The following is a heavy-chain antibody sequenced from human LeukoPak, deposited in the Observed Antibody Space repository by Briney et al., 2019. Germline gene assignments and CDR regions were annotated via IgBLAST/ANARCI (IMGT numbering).Heavy chain of an antibody. CDR3: AKGSSGYFVDL. J-gene: IGHJ5*02. V-gene: IGHV3-23*01. CDR1: GFIFNNYG. D-gene: IGHD3-22*01. Sequence: PGGSLRLACAASGFIFNNYGLIWVRHAPGKGLEWVSAISNAGGGTNYADFVKGRFTISRDTSKNTLFLQMNSLRAEDTALYYCAKGSSGYFVDLWGQGTLVTVSS. CDR2: ISNAGGGT.